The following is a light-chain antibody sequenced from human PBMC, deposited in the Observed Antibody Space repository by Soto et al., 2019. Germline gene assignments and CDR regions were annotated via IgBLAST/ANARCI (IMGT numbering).Light chain of an antibody. CDR3: QQYKSYPWT. Sequence: DIQMTQSPSTLSASVGDRVTITCRASQSISNWLAWYQQKPGKAPKLLIYDVSRLESGVPSRFSGSGSGTEFIITISSLQPDDFATCYCQQYKSYPWTFGQGTKVEIK. J-gene: IGKJ1*01. CDR1: QSISNW. CDR2: DVS. V-gene: IGKV1-5*01.